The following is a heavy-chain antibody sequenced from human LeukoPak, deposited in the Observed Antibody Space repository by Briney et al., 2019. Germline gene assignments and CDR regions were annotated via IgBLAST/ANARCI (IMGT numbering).Heavy chain of an antibody. CDR2: IYTSGST. CDR3: ARVYYGSGSLYYFDY. D-gene: IGHD3-10*01. Sequence: SETLSLTCTVSGGSISSYYWSWIRQPAGKGLEWIGRIYTSGSTNYNPSLKSRVTISVDKSKNQFSLKLSSVTAADTAVYYCARVYYGSGSLYYFDYWGQGTLVTVSS. V-gene: IGHV4-4*07. J-gene: IGHJ4*02. CDR1: GGSISSYY.